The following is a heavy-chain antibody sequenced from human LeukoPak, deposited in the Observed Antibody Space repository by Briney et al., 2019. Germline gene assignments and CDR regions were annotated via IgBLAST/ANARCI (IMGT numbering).Heavy chain of an antibody. CDR3: ARHQGAGEYPFDY. V-gene: IGHV1-46*01. J-gene: IGHJ4*02. CDR2: INPSGGST. CDR1: GYTFTSYY. D-gene: IGHD3-16*01. Sequence: ASVKVSCKASGYTFTSYYMHWVRQAPGQGLEWMGIINPSGGSTTYAQKFQGRVTMTRDTSTSTVYMELSSLRSEDTALYYCARHQGAGEYPFDYWGQGTLVTVSS.